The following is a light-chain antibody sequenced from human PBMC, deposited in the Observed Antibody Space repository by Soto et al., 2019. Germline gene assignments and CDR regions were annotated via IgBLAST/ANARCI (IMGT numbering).Light chain of an antibody. J-gene: IGKJ1*01. CDR3: QQYNNLWT. V-gene: IGKV1-5*03. Sequence: DIQMTQSPSTLSASAGDRVTISCRASQSVNIWLAWYQQKPGKAPKLLISKASSLESGVPSRFSGSGSGTEFTLTISSLQPDDLATYYCQQYNNLWTFGQGTKVEIK. CDR2: KAS. CDR1: QSVNIW.